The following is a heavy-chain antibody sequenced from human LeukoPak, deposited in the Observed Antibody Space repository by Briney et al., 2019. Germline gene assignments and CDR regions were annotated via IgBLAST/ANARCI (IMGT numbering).Heavy chain of an antibody. D-gene: IGHD3-22*01. Sequence: GGSLRLSCAASGFTFSSYAMSWVRQAPGKGLEWASAISGSGGSTYYADSVKGRFTISRDNSKNTLYLQMNSLRAEDTAVYYCAKDLGSSGYYYWGQGTLVTVSS. CDR2: ISGSGGST. CDR1: GFTFSSYA. CDR3: AKDLGSSGYYY. V-gene: IGHV3-23*01. J-gene: IGHJ4*02.